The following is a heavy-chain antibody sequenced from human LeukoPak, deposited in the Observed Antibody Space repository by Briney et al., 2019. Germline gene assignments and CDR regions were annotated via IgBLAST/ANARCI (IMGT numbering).Heavy chain of an antibody. CDR3: ARLVRESPLWFGELLSHYYYYMDV. CDR1: GYSISSGYY. V-gene: IGHV4-38-2*02. Sequence: SETLSLTCTVSGYSISSGYYWGWIRQPPGKGLEWIGSIYHSGSTYYNPSLKSRVTISVDTSKNQFSLKLSSVTAADTAVYYCARLVRESPLWFGELLSHYYYYMDVWGKGTTVTISS. D-gene: IGHD3-10*01. J-gene: IGHJ6*03. CDR2: IYHSGST.